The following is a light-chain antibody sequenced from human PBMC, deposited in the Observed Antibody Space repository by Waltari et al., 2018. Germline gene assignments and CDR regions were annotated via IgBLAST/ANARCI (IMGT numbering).Light chain of an antibody. CDR2: GAS. CDR3: QQTYITPRT. Sequence: DIQMTQFPTSLSASVADRVTITCRASQTITNYLNWYQQKSGKAPRLLIYGASNLQGGVPSRCRGSGSGTDFTLTISNLQPEDFATYYCQQTYITPRTFGQGTKVEIK. J-gene: IGKJ1*01. CDR1: QTITNY. V-gene: IGKV1-39*01.